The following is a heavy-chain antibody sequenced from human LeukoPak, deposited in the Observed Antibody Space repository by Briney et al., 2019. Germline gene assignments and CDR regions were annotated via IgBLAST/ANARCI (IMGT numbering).Heavy chain of an antibody. Sequence: HGESLKISCKGSGYSFTSYWIGWVRQMPAKGLEWMGIIYPGDSDTRYSPSFQGQVTTSADKSVSTAYLQWSSLKASDTAMYYCARHLGARPHAFDIWGQGTMVTVSS. V-gene: IGHV5-51*01. J-gene: IGHJ3*02. CDR1: GYSFTSYW. D-gene: IGHD1-26*01. CDR3: ARHLGARPHAFDI. CDR2: IYPGDSDT.